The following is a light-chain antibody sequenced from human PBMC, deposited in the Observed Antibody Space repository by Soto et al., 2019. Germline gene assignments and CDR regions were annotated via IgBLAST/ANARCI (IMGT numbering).Light chain of an antibody. J-gene: IGKJ2*01. CDR1: QSISSW. V-gene: IGKV1-5*01. CDR2: DAS. Sequence: DIQMTQSPSTLSASVGDRVTITCRASQSISSWLAWYQQKPGKAPKLLIYDASSLESGVPSRFSGSGSGTAFPLTISSLQPDDFATYYCQQYNSYSPYTFGQGTKLEIK. CDR3: QQYNSYSPYT.